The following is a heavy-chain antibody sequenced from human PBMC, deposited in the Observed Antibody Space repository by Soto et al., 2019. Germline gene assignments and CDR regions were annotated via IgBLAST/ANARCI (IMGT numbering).Heavy chain of an antibody. CDR3: ARQTRLDYYYGMDV. Sequence: QLQLQESGPGLVKPSETLSLTCTVSGGSISSSSYYWGWIRQPPGKGLEWIGSIYYSGSTYYNPSLKGRVTISVDTSKNQFSLKLSSVTAADTAVYYCARQTRLDYYYGMDVWGQGTTVTVSS. CDR1: GGSISSSSYY. CDR2: IYYSGST. V-gene: IGHV4-39*01. J-gene: IGHJ6*02.